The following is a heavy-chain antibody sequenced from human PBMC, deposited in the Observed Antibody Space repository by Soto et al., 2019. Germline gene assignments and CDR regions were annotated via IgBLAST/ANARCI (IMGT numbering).Heavy chain of an antibody. CDR1: HGSITSGDYF. CDR3: ASVVVGATRQTGSDH. J-gene: IGHJ4*02. CDR2: VHSSGGT. Sequence: ETLSLTCTVSHGSITSGDYFWAWIRQPPGKGLEFVGSVHSSGGTYYSPSLKSRASISIDKSKNQFSLKLTSVNAGDTAVYFCASVVVGATRQTGSDHWGQGTLVTVSS. V-gene: IGHV4-39*01. D-gene: IGHD2-15*01.